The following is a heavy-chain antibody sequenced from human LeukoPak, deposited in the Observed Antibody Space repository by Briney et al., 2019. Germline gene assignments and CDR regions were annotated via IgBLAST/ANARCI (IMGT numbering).Heavy chain of an antibody. CDR2: INHSGST. CDR3: ARRRQYDSSLFWNFDL. CDR1: GGSFSGYY. D-gene: IGHD6-6*01. J-gene: IGHJ2*01. Sequence: KPSETLSLTCAVYGGSFSGYYWSWIRQSPGKGLEWIGEINHSGSTNYNPSLKSRATISVDTSKNQFSLRLSSVTAADTAVYYCARRRQYDSSLFWNFDLWGRGTLVTVSS. V-gene: IGHV4-34*01.